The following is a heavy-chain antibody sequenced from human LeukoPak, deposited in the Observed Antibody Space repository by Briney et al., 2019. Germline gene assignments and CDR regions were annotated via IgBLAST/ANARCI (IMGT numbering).Heavy chain of an antibody. D-gene: IGHD3-10*01. J-gene: IGHJ4*02. CDR2: IYSTGST. CDR3: ARDQTYSGSGIYTYFDY. Sequence: SETLSLTCTVSGGSISSGGYYWSWIRQPAGKGLEYLGRIYSTGSTNYNPSLRSRVTISVDTSKNHFTLKLSSVTAADTAVYYCARDQTYSGSGIYTYFDYWGQGILVTVSS. CDR1: GGSISSGGYY. V-gene: IGHV4-61*02.